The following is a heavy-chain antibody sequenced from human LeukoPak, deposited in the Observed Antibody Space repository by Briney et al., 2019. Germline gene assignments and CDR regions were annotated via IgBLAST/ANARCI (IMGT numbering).Heavy chain of an antibody. CDR3: AREGYYYFDY. CDR1: GFTFSSYA. J-gene: IGHJ4*02. Sequence: GGSLRLSCSASGFTFSSYAMHWVRQAPGKGLEYVSAISSNGGTTHYTDSVKGRFTVSRDNAKNSLYLQMNSLRAEDTAVYYCAREGYYYFDYWGQGTLVTVSS. CDR2: ISSNGGTT. D-gene: IGHD1-1*01. V-gene: IGHV3-64*04.